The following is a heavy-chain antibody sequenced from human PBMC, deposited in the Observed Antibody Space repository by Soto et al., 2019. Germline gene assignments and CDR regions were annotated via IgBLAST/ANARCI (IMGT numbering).Heavy chain of an antibody. J-gene: IGHJ4*02. CDR3: ASRRDRSGEVFFS. D-gene: IGHD3-10*01. CDR1: NISINITYW. CDR2: IFHTGGT. V-gene: IGHV4-4*02. Sequence: QLHLHESGPGLVKPSGTLSLSCDVSNISINITYWWSWVRQAPGKGLEWIGEIFHTGGTSYNPSLKGRVTISIDNSRNQFSLNLRSVTAADTAVSYCASRRDRSGEVFFSGGQGTLVTVSS.